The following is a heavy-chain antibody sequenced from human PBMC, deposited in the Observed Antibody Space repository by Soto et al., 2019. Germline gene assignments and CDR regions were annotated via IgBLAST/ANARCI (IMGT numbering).Heavy chain of an antibody. CDR3: ARWTYYYDSGGYR. CDR1: GFTFNTYP. D-gene: IGHD3-22*01. Sequence: QVQLVESGGGVVQPGRSRRLSCAASGFTFNTYPMHWVRQAPGKGLEWVALISHDGSKKYYADSVKGRFTISRDNSENTLYLQLNNLRAEDTALYYCARWTYYYDSGGYRWGQGTLVTVSS. V-gene: IGHV3-30-3*01. CDR2: ISHDGSKK. J-gene: IGHJ4*02.